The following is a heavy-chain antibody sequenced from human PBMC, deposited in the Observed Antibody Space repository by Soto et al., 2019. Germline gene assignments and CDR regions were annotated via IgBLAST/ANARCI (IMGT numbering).Heavy chain of an antibody. J-gene: IGHJ4*02. V-gene: IGHV3-11*06. CDR1: GFTFSDDY. D-gene: IGHD3-10*01. CDR2: ISSSSSYT. Sequence: PGGSLRLSCAASGFTFSDDYMSWIRQAPGKGLEWVSYISSSSSYTNYADSVKVRFTISRKNAKNSLNLQMNSLRAEDTAVYYCARDNRSEDGSGSYSNYWGQGTMVTVSS. CDR3: ARDNRSEDGSGSYSNY.